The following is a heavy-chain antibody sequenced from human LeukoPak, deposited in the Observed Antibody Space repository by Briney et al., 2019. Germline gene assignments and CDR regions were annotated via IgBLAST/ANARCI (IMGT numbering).Heavy chain of an antibody. CDR1: GGTFSIYA. D-gene: IGHD3-22*01. Sequence: ASVKVSCTASGGTFSIYAISWVRQAPGQGLEWMGGIIPIFGTANYAQKFQGRVTITADESTSTAYMELSSLRSEDTAVYYCARESAENGWLLPLNHYFDYWGQGTLVTVSS. CDR3: ARESAENGWLLPLNHYFDY. J-gene: IGHJ4*02. CDR2: IIPIFGTA. V-gene: IGHV1-69*13.